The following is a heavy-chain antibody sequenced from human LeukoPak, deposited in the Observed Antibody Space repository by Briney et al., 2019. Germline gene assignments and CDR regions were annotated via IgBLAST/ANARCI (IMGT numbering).Heavy chain of an antibody. V-gene: IGHV4-34*01. Sequence: TTSETLSLTCAVYGGSFSGYYWSWIRQPPGKGLEWIGNIYYSGSTYYNPSLKSRVTISVDTSKNQFSLKLSSVTAADTAVYYCAKTYYYDPFDFWGQGTLVTVSS. CDR2: IYYSGST. D-gene: IGHD3-22*01. CDR3: AKTYYYDPFDF. CDR1: GGSFSGYY. J-gene: IGHJ4*02.